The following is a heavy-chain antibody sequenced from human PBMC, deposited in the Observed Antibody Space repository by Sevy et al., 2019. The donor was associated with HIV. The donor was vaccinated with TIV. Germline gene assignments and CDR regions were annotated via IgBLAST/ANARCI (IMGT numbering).Heavy chain of an antibody. CDR2: INPNSGGT. D-gene: IGHD6-19*01. CDR3: AIDLAVEQGWRAFDP. J-gene: IGHJ5*02. Sequence: ASVKVSCKASGYTFTGYYMHWVRQAPGQGLEWMGWINPNSGGTNYAQKFQGRVTMTRDTSISTAYMELSRLRSDDTAVYYCAIDLAVEQGWRAFDPWGQGTLVTVSS. V-gene: IGHV1-2*02. CDR1: GYTFTGYY.